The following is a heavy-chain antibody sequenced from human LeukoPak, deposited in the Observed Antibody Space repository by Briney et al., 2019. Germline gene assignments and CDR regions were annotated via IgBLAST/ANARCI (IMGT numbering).Heavy chain of an antibody. J-gene: IGHJ3*02. CDR3: ARIGVYGDSCDI. V-gene: IGHV3-23*01. D-gene: IGHD2-8*01. CDR2: IGGSGGST. CDR1: GFIFNSYA. Sequence: GGSLTLSCAVSGFIFNSYAMTWVRQAPGKGLEWVSAIGGSGGSTYYADSVRGRFTISRDTSNNTLYLQMNSLRAEDTAVYYCARIGVYGDSCDIWGQGTMVTVSS.